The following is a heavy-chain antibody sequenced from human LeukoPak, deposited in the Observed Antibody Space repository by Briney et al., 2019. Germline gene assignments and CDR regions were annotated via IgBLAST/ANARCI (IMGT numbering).Heavy chain of an antibody. CDR1: GGTFSSYA. D-gene: IGHD3-10*01. J-gene: IGHJ5*02. CDR3: ATHPVSERVRGVMRWFDP. Sequence: SVKVSCKASGGTFSSYAISWVRQAPGQGLEWMGRIIPILGIANYAQKLQGRVTITADKSTSTAYMELSSLRSEDTAVYYCATHPVSERVRGVMRWFDPWGQGTLVTVSS. CDR2: IIPILGIA. V-gene: IGHV1-69*04.